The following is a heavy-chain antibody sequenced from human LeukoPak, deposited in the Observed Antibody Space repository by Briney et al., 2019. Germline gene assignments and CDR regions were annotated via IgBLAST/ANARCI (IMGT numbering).Heavy chain of an antibody. V-gene: IGHV3-23*01. J-gene: IGHJ4*02. CDR2: ICGSGGST. Sequence: PGGSLRLSCAASGFTFSSYAMSWVRQAPGKGLEWVSAICGSGGSTYYADSVKGRFTISRDNSKNTLYLQMNSLRAEDTAVYYCAKGGPDFGFGEPVSNYWGQGTLVTVSS. CDR1: GFTFSSYA. CDR3: AKGGPDFGFGEPVSNY. D-gene: IGHD3-10*01.